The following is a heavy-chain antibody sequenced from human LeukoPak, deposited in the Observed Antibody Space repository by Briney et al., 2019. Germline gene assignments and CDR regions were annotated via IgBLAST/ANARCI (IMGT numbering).Heavy chain of an antibody. CDR3: AKKSIMGDSSRWYYFDF. J-gene: IGHJ4*02. V-gene: IGHV3-23*01. CDR1: GFTFSSYA. CDR2: ISGSGGST. D-gene: IGHD6-13*01. Sequence: PGGSLRLSCAASGFTFSSYAMSWVRQAPGKGLEWVSAISGSGGSTYYADSVKGRFTISRDNSKNTLYLQMNSLRAEDTAVYYCAKKSIMGDSSRWYYFDFWGQGTLVTVSS.